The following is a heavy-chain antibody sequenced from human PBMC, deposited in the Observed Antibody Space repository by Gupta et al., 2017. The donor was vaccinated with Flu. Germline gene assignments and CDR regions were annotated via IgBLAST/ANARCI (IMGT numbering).Heavy chain of an antibody. Sequence: EVQLVESGGGLVKPGGSLRVSCAASGFPFRNAWMTWVRQAPGKGLEWVGHIKTKTEGGTTDYAAPLRGRFTISRDDSKNTLYLQMNSLKTDDTAVYYCTTDHRTYSVVLPIGGVGYWGQGTLVTVSS. J-gene: IGHJ4*02. CDR1: GFPFRNAW. CDR2: IKTKTEGGTT. V-gene: IGHV3-15*01. D-gene: IGHD2-21*01. CDR3: TTDHRTYSVVLPIGGVGY.